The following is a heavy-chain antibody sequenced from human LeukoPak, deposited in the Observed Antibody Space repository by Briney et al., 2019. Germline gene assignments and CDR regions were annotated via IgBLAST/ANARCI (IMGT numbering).Heavy chain of an antibody. D-gene: IGHD2-2*01. CDR1: GFSFSSYN. CDR2: ITSSSTYT. V-gene: IGHV3-21*01. Sequence: GGSLRLPCAASGFSFSSYNMNWVRQTPGKGLEWVSSITSSSTYTFYADSVKGRFTISRDNAKNSLYLQMNSLRAEDTAVYYCARGSPRHQGAFDIWGQGTMVTVSS. CDR3: ARGSPRHQGAFDI. J-gene: IGHJ3*02.